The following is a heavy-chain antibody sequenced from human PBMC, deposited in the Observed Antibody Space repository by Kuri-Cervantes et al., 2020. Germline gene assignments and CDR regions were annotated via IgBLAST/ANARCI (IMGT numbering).Heavy chain of an antibody. J-gene: IGHJ5*02. D-gene: IGHD2-15*01. V-gene: IGHV1-69*05. CDR3: ARDSVAAYNWFDP. CDR1: GGTFSSYA. CDR2: IIPIFGTA. Sequence: SVKVSCKASGGTFSSYAISWVRQAPGQGLEWMGGIIPIFGTANYAQKFQGRVTITRDTSASTAYMELSSLRSEDTAVYYCARDSVAAYNWFDPWGQGTLVTVSS.